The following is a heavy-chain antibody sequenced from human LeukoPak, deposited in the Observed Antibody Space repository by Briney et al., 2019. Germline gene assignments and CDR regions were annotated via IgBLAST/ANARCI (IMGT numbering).Heavy chain of an antibody. Sequence: PGRSLRLSCAASGFTFSSYAMHWVRQGPGKGLEWVGLISYDGSNKYYADTVKGRFTISRDNSKNTLYLQMNSLRAEDTAVYYCARDGSMVRGVIITDYGMDVWGKGTTVTVSS. J-gene: IGHJ6*04. CDR3: ARDGSMVRGVIITDYGMDV. D-gene: IGHD3-10*01. CDR2: ISYDGSNK. V-gene: IGHV3-30*04. CDR1: GFTFSSYA.